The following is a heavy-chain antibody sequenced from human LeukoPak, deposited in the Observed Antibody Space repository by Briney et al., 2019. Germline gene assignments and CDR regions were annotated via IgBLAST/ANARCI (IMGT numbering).Heavy chain of an antibody. Sequence: SETLSLTCTVSGGSISSSSYYWGWIRQPPGKGLEWIGSIYYSGSTYYNPSLKSRVTISVDTSKNQFSLKLSSVTAADTAVYYRARQWSIVGANWFDPWGQGTLVTVSS. CDR2: IYYSGST. CDR1: GGSISSSSYY. V-gene: IGHV4-39*01. CDR3: ARQWSIVGANWFDP. J-gene: IGHJ5*02. D-gene: IGHD1-26*01.